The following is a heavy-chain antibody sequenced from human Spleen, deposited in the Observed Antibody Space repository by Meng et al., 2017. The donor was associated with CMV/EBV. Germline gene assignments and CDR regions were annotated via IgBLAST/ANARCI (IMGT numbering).Heavy chain of an antibody. CDR1: GFTFSSYA. CDR2: ISYDGSNK. V-gene: IGHV3-30-3*01. J-gene: IGHJ3*02. CDR3: ARDQWELLMGEGYDAFDI. Sequence: GESLKISCAASGFTFSSYAMHWVRQAPGKGLEWVAVISYDGSNKYYADSVKGRLTISRENSKNTLYLQMNSLRAKDTAVYYCARDQWELLMGEGYDAFDIWGQGTMVTVSS. D-gene: IGHD1-26*01.